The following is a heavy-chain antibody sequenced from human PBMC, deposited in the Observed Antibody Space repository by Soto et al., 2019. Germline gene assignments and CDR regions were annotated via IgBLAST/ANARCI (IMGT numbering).Heavy chain of an antibody. Sequence: SPTLSLTCAISGDSVSSNSAAWNWIRQSPSRGLEWLGRTYYRAKWYNDYAVSVKSRITINPDTSKNQFSLQLNSVTPEDTAVYYCARDWATSWLTLWFAPWGQGTLVTVSS. J-gene: IGHJ5*02. CDR2: TYYRAKWYN. CDR3: ARDWATSWLTLWFAP. D-gene: IGHD3-9*01. CDR1: GDSVSSNSAA. V-gene: IGHV6-1*01.